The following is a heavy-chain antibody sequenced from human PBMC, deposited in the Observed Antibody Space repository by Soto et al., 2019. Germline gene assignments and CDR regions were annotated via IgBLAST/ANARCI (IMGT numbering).Heavy chain of an antibody. V-gene: IGHV3-30-3*01. J-gene: IGHJ4*02. CDR1: GFTFSSYA. D-gene: IGHD3-22*01. Sequence: QVQLVESGGGVVQPGRSLRLSCAASGFTFSSYAMHWVRQAPGKGLEWVAVISYDGSNKYYADSVKGRFTISRDNSKNTVYLQMNSLRAEDTAVDYCARGRYESRPRDYWGQGTLVTVSS. CDR2: ISYDGSNK. CDR3: ARGRYESRPRDY.